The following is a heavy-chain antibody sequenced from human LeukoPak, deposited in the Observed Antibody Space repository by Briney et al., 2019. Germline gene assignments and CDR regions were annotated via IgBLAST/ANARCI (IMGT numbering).Heavy chain of an antibody. CDR2: INHSGST. Sequence: KPSETLSLTCAVYGGSFSGYYWSWIRQPPGKGLEWIGEINHSGSTNYNPSLKSRVTVSVDTSKNQFSLKLSSVTAADTAVYYCAREYYDILTGYYGFDYWGQGTLATVSS. D-gene: IGHD3-9*01. CDR1: GGSFSGYY. V-gene: IGHV4-34*01. J-gene: IGHJ4*02. CDR3: AREYYDILTGYYGFDY.